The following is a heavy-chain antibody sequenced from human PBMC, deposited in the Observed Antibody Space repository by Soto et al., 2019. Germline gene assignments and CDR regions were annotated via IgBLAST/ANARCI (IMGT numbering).Heavy chain of an antibody. CDR3: ANTYSSSWYWFDP. CDR1: GYTFTSYG. Sequence: ASVKVSCKASGYTFTSYGISWVRQAPGQGLEWMGLISAYNGNTNYAQKLQGRVTMTTDTATSTAYMELRSLRSDDTAVYYCANTYSSSWYWFDPWGQGTLVTVSS. D-gene: IGHD6-13*01. J-gene: IGHJ5*02. CDR2: ISAYNGNT. V-gene: IGHV1-18*01.